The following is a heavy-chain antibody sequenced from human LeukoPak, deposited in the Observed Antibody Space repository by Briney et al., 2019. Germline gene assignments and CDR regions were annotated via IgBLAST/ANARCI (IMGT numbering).Heavy chain of an antibody. CDR1: GGSFSGYY. Sequence: SETLSLTCAVYGGSFSGYYWSWIRQPPGKGLEWIGEINHSGSTYYNPSLQSRVTISVDTSKNQFSLKLSSVTAADTAVYYCARDGYSSGSRYYYYMDVWGKGTTVTVSS. D-gene: IGHD6-19*01. J-gene: IGHJ6*03. CDR3: ARDGYSSGSRYYYYMDV. CDR2: INHSGST. V-gene: IGHV4-34*01.